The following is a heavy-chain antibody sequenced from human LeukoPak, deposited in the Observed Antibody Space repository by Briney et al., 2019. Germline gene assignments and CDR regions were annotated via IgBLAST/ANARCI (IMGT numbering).Heavy chain of an antibody. CDR1: GFTFSGYF. V-gene: IGHV3-11*04. Sequence: GALRLSCVTSGFTFSGYFMNWIRQAPGKGPEWLSFINSDGNNIYYRDSVKGRFTISRDNAKNSLYLQMNSLRAEDTAVYYCARDPSYGSGSYYQIFDYWGQGTLVTVSS. J-gene: IGHJ4*02. CDR3: ARDPSYGSGSYYQIFDY. D-gene: IGHD3-10*01. CDR2: INSDGNNI.